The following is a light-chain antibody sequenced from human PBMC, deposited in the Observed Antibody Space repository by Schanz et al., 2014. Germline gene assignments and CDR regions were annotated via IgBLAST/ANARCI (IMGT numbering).Light chain of an antibody. CDR1: QSVLYSSNNKNY. CDR3: QHYYSTPPA. Sequence: DIVMTQSPDSLAVSLGGRATINCKSSQSVLYSSNNKNYLAWYQQKPGQPPKLLISWASTRESGVPDRFSGSGAGTDVTLTISSLQAEDVALYYCQHYYSTPPAFGQGTKVEIK. CDR2: WAS. J-gene: IGKJ1*01. V-gene: IGKV4-1*01.